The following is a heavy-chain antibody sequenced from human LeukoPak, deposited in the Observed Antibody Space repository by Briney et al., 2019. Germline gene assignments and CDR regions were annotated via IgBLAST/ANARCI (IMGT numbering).Heavy chain of an antibody. CDR3: ARVRVTARFDY. D-gene: IGHD2-21*02. CDR1: GGSISSYY. Sequence: KSSETLSLTCTVSGGSISSYYWSWIRQPPGKGLEWIGYFYYSGSTNYNPSLKSRVTISVDTSKNQFSLKLSSVTAADTAVYYCARVRVTARFDYWGQGTLVTVSS. J-gene: IGHJ4*02. V-gene: IGHV4-59*08. CDR2: FYYSGST.